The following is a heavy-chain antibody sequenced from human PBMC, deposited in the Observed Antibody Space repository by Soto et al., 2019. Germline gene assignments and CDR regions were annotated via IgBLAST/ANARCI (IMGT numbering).Heavy chain of an antibody. V-gene: IGHV3-30*18. CDR1: GFTFSSYG. CDR3: AKGAGSNYVSLDY. D-gene: IGHD4-4*01. Sequence: GGSLRLSCAASGFTFSSYGMHWVRQAPGKGLEWVAVISYDGSNKYYADSVKGRFTISRDNSKNTLYLQMNSLRAEDTAVYYCAKGAGSNYVSLDYWGQGTLVTVSS. CDR2: ISYDGSNK. J-gene: IGHJ4*02.